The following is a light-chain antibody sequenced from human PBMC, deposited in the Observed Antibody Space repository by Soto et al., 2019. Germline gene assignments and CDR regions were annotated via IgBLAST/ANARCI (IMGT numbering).Light chain of an antibody. CDR1: ETVRTN. CDR3: QQYYNWPPYT. CDR2: GAS. Sequence: IVMTQSPATLSVSPGERVTLSCRASETVRTNLAWFQQNPGQTPRLLIFGASTRATGVPTRFTGSGSETEFTLTIGSLQSEDLAVYYCQQYYNWPPYTFGQGTKVYIK. J-gene: IGKJ2*01. V-gene: IGKV3-15*01.